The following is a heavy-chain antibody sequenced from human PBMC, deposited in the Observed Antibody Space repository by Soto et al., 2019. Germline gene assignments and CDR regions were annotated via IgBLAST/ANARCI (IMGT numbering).Heavy chain of an antibody. Sequence: PGGSLRLSCAASGFTFSGYGMHWVRQAPGKGLEWVAVISYDGSNKYYADSVKGRFTISRDNSKNTLYLQMNSLRAEDTAVYYCAKVDVDTAMVGFDYWGQGTLVTVSS. D-gene: IGHD5-18*01. V-gene: IGHV3-30*18. J-gene: IGHJ4*02. CDR3: AKVDVDTAMVGFDY. CDR2: ISYDGSNK. CDR1: GFTFSGYG.